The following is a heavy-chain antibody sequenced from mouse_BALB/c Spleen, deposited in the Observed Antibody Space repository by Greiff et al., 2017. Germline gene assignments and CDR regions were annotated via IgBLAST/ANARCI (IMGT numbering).Heavy chain of an antibody. CDR2: ISYSGST. J-gene: IGHJ3*01. CDR1: GDSITSGY. CDR3: ARYLQYGNYPAWFAY. V-gene: IGHV3-8*02. Sequence: DVQLQESGPSLVKPSQTLSLTCSVTGDSITSGYWNWIRKFPGNKLEYMGYISYSGSTYYNPSLKSRISITRDTSKNQYYLQLNSVTTEDTATYYCARYLQYGNYPAWFAYWGQGTLVTVSA. D-gene: IGHD2-10*02.